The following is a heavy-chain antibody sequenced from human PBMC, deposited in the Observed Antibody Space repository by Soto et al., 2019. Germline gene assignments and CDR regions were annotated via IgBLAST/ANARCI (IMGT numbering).Heavy chain of an antibody. CDR2: INPSGGST. CDR1: GYTFTSYY. V-gene: IGHV1-46*03. J-gene: IGHJ3*02. CDR3: ARGEHSSGWYGNAFDI. Sequence: QVQLVQSGAEVKKPGASVKVSCKASGYTFTSYYMHWVRQAPGQGLEWMGIINPSGGSTSYAQKFQGRVTMTRDTSTSTVYMELSSLRSEDTAVYYCARGEHSSGWYGNAFDIWGQGTMVTVSS. D-gene: IGHD6-19*01.